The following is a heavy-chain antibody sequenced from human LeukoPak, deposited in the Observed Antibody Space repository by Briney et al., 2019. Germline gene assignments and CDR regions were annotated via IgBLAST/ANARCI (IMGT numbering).Heavy chain of an antibody. J-gene: IGHJ6*03. V-gene: IGHV3-48*01. CDR1: GFTFSRCA. D-gene: IGHD2-2*01. Sequence: GGSLRLSCAASGFTFSRCAMNWVRQTPGKGLEWVSYISATSANIHYADSVKGRFTISRDNAKNSLYLQMNSLRADDTAVYYXXXXXXYXYDXYYYTDGWGKGTTVTVSS. CDR2: ISATSANI. CDR3: XXXXXYXYDXYYYTDG.